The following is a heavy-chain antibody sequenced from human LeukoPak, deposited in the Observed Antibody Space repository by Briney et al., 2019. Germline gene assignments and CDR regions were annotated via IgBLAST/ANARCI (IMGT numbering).Heavy chain of an antibody. Sequence: SETLSLTCTVSGGSISSSSYYWGWIRQPPGKGLEWIGSIYYSGSTYYNPSLKSRVTISVDTSKNQFSLKLSSVTAADTAVYYCARGAVVVAATPVLPFDYWGQGTLVTVSS. V-gene: IGHV4-39*07. CDR2: IYYSGST. CDR1: GGSISSSSYY. D-gene: IGHD2-15*01. J-gene: IGHJ4*02. CDR3: ARGAVVVAATPVLPFDY.